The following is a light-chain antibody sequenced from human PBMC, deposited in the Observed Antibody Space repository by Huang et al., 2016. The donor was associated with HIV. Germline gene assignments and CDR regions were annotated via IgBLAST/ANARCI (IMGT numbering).Light chain of an antibody. J-gene: IGKJ2*01. CDR1: QSIRSY. CDR3: QQSHSTPHT. Sequence: DIQMTQSPSSLSASVGDRVTITCRATQSIRSYLNWYHQKPGEAPKLLISAASRLQGGVPSRFSGIGSGTDFTLTITRLQPEDFGTYYCQQSHSTPHTFGQGTKVEIK. V-gene: IGKV1-39*01. CDR2: AAS.